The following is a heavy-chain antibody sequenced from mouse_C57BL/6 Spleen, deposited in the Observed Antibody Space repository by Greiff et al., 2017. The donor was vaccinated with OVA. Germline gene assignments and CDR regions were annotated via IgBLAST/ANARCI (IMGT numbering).Heavy chain of an antibody. J-gene: IGHJ3*01. D-gene: IGHD2-5*01. Sequence: VQLQQPGAELAKPGASVKLSCKASGYTFTSYWMHWVKQRPVQGLEWIGYINPTSGYTKYNQKFKDKATLTADKSSSTAYMQLSSLTYEDSAGFYRGKWSNYAAWFAYWGQGTLVTVSA. V-gene: IGHV1-7*01. CDR3: GKWSNYAAWFAY. CDR1: GYTFTSYW. CDR2: INPTSGYT.